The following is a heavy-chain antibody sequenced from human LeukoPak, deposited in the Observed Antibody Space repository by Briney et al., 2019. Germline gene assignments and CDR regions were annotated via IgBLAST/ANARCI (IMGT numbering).Heavy chain of an antibody. CDR3: ARGGDYYDTYYYFDY. D-gene: IGHD3-22*01. Sequence: GGSLRLSCAASGFTFSSYEMNWVRQAPGKGLEWVSYISSSGSTIYYADSVKGRFTISRDNAKNSLYLQMNSLRAEDTAVYYCARGGDYYDTYYYFDYWGQGTLVTVSS. V-gene: IGHV3-48*03. CDR1: GFTFSSYE. CDR2: ISSSGSTI. J-gene: IGHJ4*02.